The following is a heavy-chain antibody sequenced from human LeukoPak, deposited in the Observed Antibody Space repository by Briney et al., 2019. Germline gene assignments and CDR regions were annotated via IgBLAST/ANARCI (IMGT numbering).Heavy chain of an antibody. CDR1: GYTFTSYY. V-gene: IGHV1-46*01. J-gene: IGHJ5*02. Sequence: ASVKVSCKASGYTFTSYYMHWVRQAPGQGLEWMGIINPSGGSTSYAQKFQGRVTMTRDMSTSTVYMELSSLRSEDTAVYYCAREYYDILTGPEPFDPWGQGTLVTVSS. CDR3: AREYYDILTGPEPFDP. D-gene: IGHD3-9*01. CDR2: INPSGGST.